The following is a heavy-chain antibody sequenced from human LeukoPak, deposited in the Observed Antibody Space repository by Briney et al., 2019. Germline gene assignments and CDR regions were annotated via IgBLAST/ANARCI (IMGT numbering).Heavy chain of an antibody. D-gene: IGHD6-19*01. CDR1: GYTFTSYG. J-gene: IGHJ5*02. CDR3: ARVDIWQWPENWFDP. V-gene: IGHV1-18*01. CDR2: ISAYNGNT. Sequence: PEASVKVSCKASGYTFTSYGISWVRQAPGQGLEWMGWISAYNGNTNYAQKLQGRVTMTTDTSTSTAYMELRSLRSDDTAVYYCARVDIWQWPENWFDPWGQGTLVTVSS.